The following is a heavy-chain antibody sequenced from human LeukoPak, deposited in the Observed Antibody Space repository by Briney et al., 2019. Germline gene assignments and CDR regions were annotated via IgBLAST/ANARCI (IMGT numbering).Heavy chain of an antibody. J-gene: IGHJ5*01. CDR1: GFSISNAW. V-gene: IGHV3-66*01. Sequence: GGSLRLSCAASGFSISNAWMSWVRQAPGKGLEWVSVIYSGGRTYYAESVKGRFSISRDIFKNSLFLQMNSLRAEDSAVYYCAREGPSSGSYDSWGQGTLVTVSS. CDR3: AREGPSSGSYDS. D-gene: IGHD1-26*01. CDR2: IYSGGRT.